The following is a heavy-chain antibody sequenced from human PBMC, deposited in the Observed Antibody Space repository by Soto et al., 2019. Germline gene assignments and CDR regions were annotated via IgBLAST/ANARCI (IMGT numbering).Heavy chain of an antibody. CDR3: ARDKVYSSGWYAPYAFDI. Sequence: ASVKVSCKASGYTFTSYGISWVRQAPGQGLEWMGWISAYNGNTNYAQKFQGRVTITADKSTSTAYMELSSLRSEDTAVYYCARDKVYSSGWYAPYAFDIWGQGTMVTVSS. CDR1: GYTFTSYG. J-gene: IGHJ3*02. D-gene: IGHD6-19*01. CDR2: ISAYNGNT. V-gene: IGHV1-18*01.